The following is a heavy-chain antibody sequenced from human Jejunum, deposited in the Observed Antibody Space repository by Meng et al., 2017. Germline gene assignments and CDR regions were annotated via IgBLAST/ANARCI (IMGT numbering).Heavy chain of an antibody. CDR3: ARGQGIAVAGIFDY. J-gene: IGHJ4*02. V-gene: IGHV4-4*07. Sequence: SETLSLTCTVSGGSISSYYWSWIRQPAGNGLEWIGRMYTSGITHYHPSLKSRVTMSVDTSKNQFFLKLSAVTAADTAVYYCARGQGIAVAGIFDYWGQGTLVTVSS. CDR1: GGSISSYY. D-gene: IGHD6-19*01. CDR2: MYTSGIT.